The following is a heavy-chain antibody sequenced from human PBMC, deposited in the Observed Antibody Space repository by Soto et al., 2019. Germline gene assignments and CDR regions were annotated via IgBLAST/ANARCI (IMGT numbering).Heavy chain of an antibody. J-gene: IGHJ5*02. CDR3: ARDATYYYDSSGLGYNWFDP. Sequence: GGSLRLSCAASGFTFSSYSMNWVRQAPGKGLEWVSSISSSSSYIYYADSVKGRFTISRDNAKNSLYLQMNSLRAEDTAVYYCARDATYYYDSSGLGYNWFDPWGQGTLVTVSS. D-gene: IGHD3-22*01. V-gene: IGHV3-21*01. CDR1: GFTFSSYS. CDR2: ISSSSSYI.